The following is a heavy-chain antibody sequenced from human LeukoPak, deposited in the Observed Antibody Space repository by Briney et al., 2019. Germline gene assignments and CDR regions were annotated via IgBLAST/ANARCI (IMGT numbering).Heavy chain of an antibody. D-gene: IGHD3-22*01. CDR1: GGSISSSSYY. CDR2: IYYSGST. V-gene: IGHV4-39*07. CDR3: ARESQDYYDSSGSQFDY. Sequence: SETLSLTCTVSGGSISSSSYYWGWIRQPPVKGLEWIGSIYYSGSTYYNPSLKSRVTISVDTSKNQFSLKLSSVTAADTAVYYCARESQDYYDSSGSQFDYWGQGTLVTVSS. J-gene: IGHJ4*02.